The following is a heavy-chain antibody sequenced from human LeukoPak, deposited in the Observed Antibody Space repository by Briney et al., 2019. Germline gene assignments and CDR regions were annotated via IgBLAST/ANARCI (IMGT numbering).Heavy chain of an antibody. CDR3: ARHIAIGFGMDV. J-gene: IGHJ6*02. D-gene: IGHD2/OR15-2a*01. CDR1: GGSFNGYY. Sequence: PSETLSLTCAVYGGSFNGYYQSWFRQPPGKGLEWIRQIHHGGSTTYNPSLESRVTISVDTSKNQFSLKLSSVTAADTAVYYCARHIAIGFGMDVWGQGTTVTVSS. V-gene: IGHV4-34*01. CDR2: IHHGGST.